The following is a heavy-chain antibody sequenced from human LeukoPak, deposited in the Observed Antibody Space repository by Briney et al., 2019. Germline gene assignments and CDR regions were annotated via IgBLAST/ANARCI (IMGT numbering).Heavy chain of an antibody. D-gene: IGHD2-2*01. V-gene: IGHV4-34*01. Sequence: SETLSLTCAVYGGSFSGYYWSWIRQPPGQGLEWIGEINHSGSTNYNPSLKSRVTISVDTSKNQFSLKLSSVTAADTAVYYCARGRTGYQLLPTKKDYSYYYMDVWDKGTTVTVSS. J-gene: IGHJ6*03. CDR3: ARGRTGYQLLPTKKDYSYYYMDV. CDR1: GGSFSGYY. CDR2: INHSGST.